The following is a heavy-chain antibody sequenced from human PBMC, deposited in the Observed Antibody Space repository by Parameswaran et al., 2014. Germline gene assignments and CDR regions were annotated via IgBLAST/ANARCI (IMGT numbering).Heavy chain of an antibody. D-gene: IGHD4-17*01. CDR2: IYWDDDK. Sequence: RWIRQPPGKALEWLALIYWDDDKRYSPSLKSRLTITKDTSKNQVVLTMTNMDPVDTATYYCAHRFRSLQLYGDYMDAFDIWGQGTMVTVSS. J-gene: IGHJ3*02. V-gene: IGHV2-5*08. CDR3: AHRFRSLQLYGDYMDAFDI.